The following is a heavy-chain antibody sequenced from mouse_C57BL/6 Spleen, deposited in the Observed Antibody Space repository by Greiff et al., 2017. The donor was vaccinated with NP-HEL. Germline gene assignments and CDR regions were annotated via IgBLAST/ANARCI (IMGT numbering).Heavy chain of an antibody. Sequence: QVQLQQSGTELVKPGASVKLSCKASGYTFTSYWMHWVKQRPGQGLEWIGNINPSNGGTNYNEKFKSKATLTVDKSSSTAYMQLSSLTSEDSAVYYCARWDYYGSSYWYFDVWGTGTTVTVSS. V-gene: IGHV1-53*01. CDR1: GYTFTSYW. CDR3: ARWDYYGSSYWYFDV. J-gene: IGHJ1*03. CDR2: INPSNGGT. D-gene: IGHD1-1*01.